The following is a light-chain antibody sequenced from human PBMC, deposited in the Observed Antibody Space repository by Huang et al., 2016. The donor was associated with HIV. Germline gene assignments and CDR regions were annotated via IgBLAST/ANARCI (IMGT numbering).Light chain of an antibody. Sequence: MTQSPATLSLSPGEGASLSCRANQSVATNLAWYLHRPGQSPRILIFGASTRASGLPGRFSGSGSGTQFTLTVSGLQSEDFAVYYCQQYHNWPYTFGQGTKLEI. CDR3: QQYHNWPYT. V-gene: IGKV3-15*01. J-gene: IGKJ2*01. CDR2: GAS. CDR1: QSVATN.